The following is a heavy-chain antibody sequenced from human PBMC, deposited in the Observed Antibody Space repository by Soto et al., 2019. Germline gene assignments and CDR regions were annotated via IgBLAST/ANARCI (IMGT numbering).Heavy chain of an antibody. J-gene: IGHJ6*02. D-gene: IGHD6-13*01. Sequence: EVQLVESGGGLVQPGGSLRLSCAASGFTFSSYSMNWVRQAPGKGLEWVSYISSSSSTIYYADSVKGRFTISRDNAKNSLYLQMNSLRDEDTAVYYCARDRSSSRPHYYYHGMDAWGQGTTVTVSS. V-gene: IGHV3-48*02. CDR3: ARDRSSSRPHYYYHGMDA. CDR2: ISSSSSTI. CDR1: GFTFSSYS.